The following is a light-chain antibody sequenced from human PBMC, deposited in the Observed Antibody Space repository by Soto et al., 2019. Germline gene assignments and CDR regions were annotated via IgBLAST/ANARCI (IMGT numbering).Light chain of an antibody. CDR3: QQYNNYGSWT. Sequence: DIQMTQSPSTLSASVGDRVTITCRASQSISAGLAWYQQKPGKAPKLLIYTASSLESGVPSRFSGSGSGTDFTLTISSRQPDDFATYYCQQYNNYGSWTFGQGTKVEIK. CDR2: TAS. CDR1: QSISAG. V-gene: IGKV1-5*03. J-gene: IGKJ1*01.